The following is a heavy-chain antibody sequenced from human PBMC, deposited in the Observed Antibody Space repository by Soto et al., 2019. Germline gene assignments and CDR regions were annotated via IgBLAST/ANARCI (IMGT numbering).Heavy chain of an antibody. Sequence: SAPLSLTRAVYGGSFSGYNWNWHHQPAGRWLEWIGEMNHSRSTYYSPSLKSRVTISVGTAKNQFSLELSSVTAADAAVYYCARPLNSGQFDPWGQGTLVT. CDR2: MNHSRST. D-gene: IGHD1-1*01. CDR3: ARPLNSGQFDP. J-gene: IGHJ5*02. CDR1: GGSFSGYN. V-gene: IGHV4-34*01.